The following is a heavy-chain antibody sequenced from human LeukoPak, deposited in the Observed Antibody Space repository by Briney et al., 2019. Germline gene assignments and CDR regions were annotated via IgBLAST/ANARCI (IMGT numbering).Heavy chain of an antibody. D-gene: IGHD3-22*01. CDR2: INHSGST. Sequence: MASETLSLTCAVYGGSFSGYYWSWIRQPPGKGLEWIGEINHSGSTNYNPSPKSRVTISVDTSKNQFSLKLSSVTAADTAVYYCARGGYYDSSGYYYYFDYWGQGTLVTVSS. CDR1: GGSFSGYY. V-gene: IGHV4-34*01. J-gene: IGHJ4*02. CDR3: ARGGYYDSSGYYYYFDY.